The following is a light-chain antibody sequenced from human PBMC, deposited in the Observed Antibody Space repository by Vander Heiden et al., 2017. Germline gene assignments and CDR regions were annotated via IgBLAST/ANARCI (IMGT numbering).Light chain of an antibody. Sequence: IQLTQSPSFLSPSVGDRVTITCRPSQGSSNYLAWYQQKPGKAPKPLINGAATLQSGSPGRFRGSGSGTDCRLTTRDLQADDSEKYCSQQGSTFGQGTKVEIK. CDR3: QQGST. CDR1: QGSSNY. V-gene: IGKV1-9*01. J-gene: IGKJ1*01. CDR2: GAA.